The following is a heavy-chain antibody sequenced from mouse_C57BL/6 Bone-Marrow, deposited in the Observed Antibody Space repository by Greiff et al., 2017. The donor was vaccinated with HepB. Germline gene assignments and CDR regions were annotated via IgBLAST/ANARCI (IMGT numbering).Heavy chain of an antibody. CDR2: IYPGGGNT. CDR1: GYTFTSSG. J-gene: IGHJ2*01. D-gene: IGHD1-1*01. V-gene: IGHV1-81*01. Sequence: VQLQESGPELARPGASVKLSCKASGYTFTSSGISWVKQRPGKGLEWIGEIYPGGGNTYYNEKFKGKATLTADKSSSTAYMELRSLTSEDSAVYFCAREGYYYRGSVGYWDRGTTLTVSA. CDR3: AREGYYYRGSVGY.